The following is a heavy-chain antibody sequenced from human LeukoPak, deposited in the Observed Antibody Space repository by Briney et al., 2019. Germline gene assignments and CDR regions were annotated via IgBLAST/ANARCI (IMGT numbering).Heavy chain of an antibody. V-gene: IGHV1-46*01. CDR1: GYTFTSYH. Sequence: ASVKVSCKASGYTFTSYHIHWVRQAPGQGLEWMGIINPSDGSTSYAQKFQGRVTMTRDTSASTVYMELSSLRSEDTAVYYCARGGYDSSGYYLYPGYYYYYYMDVWGKGTTVTISS. J-gene: IGHJ6*03. CDR2: INPSDGST. D-gene: IGHD3-22*01. CDR3: ARGGYDSSGYYLYPGYYYYYYMDV.